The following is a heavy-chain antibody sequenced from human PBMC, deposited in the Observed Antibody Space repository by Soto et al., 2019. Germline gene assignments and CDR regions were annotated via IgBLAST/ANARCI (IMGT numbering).Heavy chain of an antibody. D-gene: IGHD6-19*01. CDR3: ERLVAVAGSYYYYGMDV. CDR1: GGSISSYY. Sequence: PSETLSLTCTVSGGSISSYYWSWIRQPPGKGLEWIGYIYYSGSTNYNPSLKSRVTISVDTSKNQFSLKLSSVTAADTAVYYCERLVAVAGSYYYYGMDVWGQGTTVTVSS. J-gene: IGHJ6*02. CDR2: IYYSGST. V-gene: IGHV4-59*01.